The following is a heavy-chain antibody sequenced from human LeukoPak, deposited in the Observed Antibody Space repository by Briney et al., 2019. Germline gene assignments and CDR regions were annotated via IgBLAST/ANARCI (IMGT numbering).Heavy chain of an antibody. V-gene: IGHV4-4*07. CDR2: IYTTGST. CDR3: ARCKDYYVSGSYYKTFDY. J-gene: IGHJ4*02. D-gene: IGHD3-10*01. CDR1: GGSMSSYY. Sequence: SETLSLTCTVSGGSMSSYYWTWIRQPAGKGLEWIGRIYTTGSTHYNPSLKSRVTMSVDTSKNQFSLRLSSVTAADTAVYYCARCKDYYVSGSYYKTFDYWGQGTLVTVSS.